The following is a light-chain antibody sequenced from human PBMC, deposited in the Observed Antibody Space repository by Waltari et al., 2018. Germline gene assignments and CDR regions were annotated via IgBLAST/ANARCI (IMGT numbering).Light chain of an antibody. Sequence: DIQMTQSPSSLSASVGDRVTISCRASQDINIHLAWYQQKPGKVPDLLIYAASTLRSGVPSRFSGCGSGAFFTLTISSLQPEDFATYDCREYNDVPQPFGGGAKVE. CDR1: QDINIH. CDR2: AAS. J-gene: IGKJ4*01. CDR3: REYNDVPQP. V-gene: IGKV1-27*01.